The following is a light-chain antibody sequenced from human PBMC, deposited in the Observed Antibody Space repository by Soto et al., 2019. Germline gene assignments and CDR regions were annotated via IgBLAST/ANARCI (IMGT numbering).Light chain of an antibody. J-gene: IGLJ1*01. CDR1: SSNVGDYNY. V-gene: IGLV2-11*01. CDR2: DVT. Sequence: LTQPRSVSGSPGQSVTISCTGTSSNVGDYNYVSWYQQHPGKAPKVMIYDVTKRPAGVPDRFSGSKSGNSASLTISGLQAEDEADYYCCSYAGSSTYVFGTGTKVTVL. CDR3: CSYAGSSTYV.